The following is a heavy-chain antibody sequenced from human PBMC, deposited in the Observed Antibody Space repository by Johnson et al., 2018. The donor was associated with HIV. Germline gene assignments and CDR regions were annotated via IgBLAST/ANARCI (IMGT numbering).Heavy chain of an antibody. Sequence: QVLLVESGGGVVQPGRSLRLSCAASGFSLSDYAIHWVRQAPVQGLEWVGVMSSDGSKENYAESGKGRFTISRDNSKNTVYLQMNTLRPEDTAVYYCARDRFGSGRPNAFDMWGQGTMVTVSS. CDR1: GFSLSDYA. J-gene: IGHJ3*02. V-gene: IGHV3-30-3*01. CDR3: ARDRFGSGRPNAFDM. D-gene: IGHD3-10*01. CDR2: MSSDGSKE.